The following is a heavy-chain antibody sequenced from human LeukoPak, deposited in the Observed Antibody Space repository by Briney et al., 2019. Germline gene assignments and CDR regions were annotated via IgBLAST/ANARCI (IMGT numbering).Heavy chain of an antibody. CDR3: AKAGYDFWSGYFPAYWFDP. J-gene: IGHJ5*02. CDR1: GFTFSSYA. V-gene: IGHV3-23*01. D-gene: IGHD3-3*01. CDR2: ISGSGGST. Sequence: GGSLRLSCAASGFTFSSYAMSWVRQAPGKGLEWVSAISGSGGSTYYADSVKGRFTISRDNSKNTLYLQMNSLRAEDTAVYYCAKAGYDFWSGYFPAYWFDPWGQGTLVTVSS.